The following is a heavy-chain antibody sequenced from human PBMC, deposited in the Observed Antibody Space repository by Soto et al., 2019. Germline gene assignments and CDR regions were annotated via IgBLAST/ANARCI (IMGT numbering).Heavy chain of an antibody. CDR1: GGSISTGDYY. J-gene: IGHJ4*02. D-gene: IGHD2-2*01. Sequence: PSETLSLTCTVSGGSISTGDYYWSWIRQPPGKGLEWIGYIYYSGNTYYNPSLKSRVTISLDTSKNQFSLKLSSVTAADTAVYYCARVAKQRNCGITACYPSPLDFWGQGTRVTVSS. CDR2: IYYSGNT. CDR3: ARVAKQRNCGITACYPSPLDF. V-gene: IGHV4-30-4*01.